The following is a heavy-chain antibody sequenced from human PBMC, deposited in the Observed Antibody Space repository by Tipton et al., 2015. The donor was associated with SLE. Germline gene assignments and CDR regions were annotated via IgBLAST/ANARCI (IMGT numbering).Heavy chain of an antibody. CDR1: GGSISSTTYY. CDR2: MYYRGST. J-gene: IGHJ3*01. CDR3: TRGLYGGSSV. D-gene: IGHD1-26*01. V-gene: IGHV4-39*07. Sequence: TLSLTCTVSGGSISSTTYYFGLIRQPPGKGLEGIGIMYYRGSTYYNPSLTSLKNRVTISVDTSKSQFSLKLSSVTAADTAVYYCTRGLYGGSSVWGQGTMVTVSS.